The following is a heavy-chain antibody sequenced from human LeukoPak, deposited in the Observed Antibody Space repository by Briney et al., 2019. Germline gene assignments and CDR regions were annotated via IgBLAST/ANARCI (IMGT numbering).Heavy chain of an antibody. CDR1: GGSFSGYY. V-gene: IGHV3-23*01. CDR2: ISGSGGST. D-gene: IGHD2-15*01. Sequence: ETLSLTCAVYGGSFSGYYWSWVRQAPGKGLEWVSAISGSGGSTYYADSVKGRFTISRDNSKNTLYLQMNSLRAEDTAVYYCAKGVDCSGGSCYAYYYYYGMDVWGQGTTVAVSS. J-gene: IGHJ6*02. CDR3: AKGVDCSGGSCYAYYYYYGMDV.